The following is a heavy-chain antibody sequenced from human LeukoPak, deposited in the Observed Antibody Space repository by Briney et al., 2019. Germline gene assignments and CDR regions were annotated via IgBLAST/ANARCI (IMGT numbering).Heavy chain of an antibody. J-gene: IGHJ4*02. D-gene: IGHD5-18*01. CDR2: FYYSGST. V-gene: IGHV4-39*01. Sequence: PSETLSLTRTVSGGSISSSSYYWGWIRQPPGKGLEWIGSFYYSGSTYYNPSLKSRVTISVDTSKNQFSLRLSSVTATDTAVYYCARRRSGNSYVDYWGQGTLVTVSS. CDR1: GGSISSSSYY. CDR3: ARRRSGNSYVDY.